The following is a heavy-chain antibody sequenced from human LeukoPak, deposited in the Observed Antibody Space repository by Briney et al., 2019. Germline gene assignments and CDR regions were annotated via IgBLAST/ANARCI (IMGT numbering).Heavy chain of an antibody. J-gene: IGHJ6*03. CDR1: GGSISSSRYY. V-gene: IGHV4-39*07. CDR2: IYYSGST. Sequence: SETLSLTCTVSGGSISSSRYYWGWIRQSPGKGLEWIGSIYYSGSTYYKPSLKSRVTISVDTSKNQFSLKLRSVTAADTAVYYCARMVGATYYYYMDVWGKGTTVTVSS. D-gene: IGHD1-26*01. CDR3: ARMVGATYYYYMDV.